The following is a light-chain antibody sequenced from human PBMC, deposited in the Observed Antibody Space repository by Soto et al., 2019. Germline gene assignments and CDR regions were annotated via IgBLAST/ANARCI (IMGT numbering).Light chain of an antibody. J-gene: IGLJ1*01. CDR1: SSDIGAYKH. CDR3: SSYTTSSTQV. V-gene: IGLV2-14*01. Sequence: QSALTQPASVSGSPGQSITIPCTGTSSDIGAYKHVSWYQQHPGKAPKLMIYEVSNRPSGVPNRFSGSKSGNTASLTISGLQAEDEADYYCSSYTTSSTQVFGTGTKVTVL. CDR2: EVS.